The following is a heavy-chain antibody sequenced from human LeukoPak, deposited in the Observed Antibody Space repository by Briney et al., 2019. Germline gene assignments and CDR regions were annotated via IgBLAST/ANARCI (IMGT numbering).Heavy chain of an antibody. CDR2: IGSSSGTI. D-gene: IGHD3-22*01. Sequence: GGSLRLSCAASGFTFSGYNMNWARLAPGKGLEWVSYIGSSSGTIDYTDSVKGRFTISRDNAKNSLYLQMNSLRAEDTAVYYCARDRNYYDSSGYYRYVDYWGQGTLVTVSS. CDR3: ARDRNYYDSSGYYRYVDY. J-gene: IGHJ4*02. CDR1: GFTFSGYN. V-gene: IGHV3-48*01.